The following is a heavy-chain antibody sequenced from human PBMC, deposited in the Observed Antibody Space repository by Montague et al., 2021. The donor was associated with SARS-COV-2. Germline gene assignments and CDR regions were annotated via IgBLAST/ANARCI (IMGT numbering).Heavy chain of an antibody. CDR1: GGSVSSGSYY. V-gene: IGHV4-61*01. Sequence: SETLSLTCTVSGGSVSSGSYYWSWIRQPPGKGLEWIGYIYYSGSTNYNPSLKSRVTISVDTSKNQFSLKLSSVTAADTAVYYCARDPWHITIFGVVTRYGMDVWGQGTTGTGSS. CDR2: IYYSGST. CDR3: ARDPWHITIFGVVTRYGMDV. J-gene: IGHJ6*02. D-gene: IGHD3-3*01.